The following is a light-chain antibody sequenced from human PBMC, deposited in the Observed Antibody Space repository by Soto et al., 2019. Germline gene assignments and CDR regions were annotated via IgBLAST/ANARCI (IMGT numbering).Light chain of an antibody. CDR1: QGIGSW. Sequence: DIQMTQSPSSVSGSVGDRVTITCLASQGIGSWLAWYQQKPGKAPKLLIYAASSLQGAVPSRFSGRGSGTDFTLTISSLQPEDYATYYCHQANSFPYTFGQGTKVDIK. V-gene: IGKV1D-12*01. CDR2: AAS. J-gene: IGKJ2*01. CDR3: HQANSFPYT.